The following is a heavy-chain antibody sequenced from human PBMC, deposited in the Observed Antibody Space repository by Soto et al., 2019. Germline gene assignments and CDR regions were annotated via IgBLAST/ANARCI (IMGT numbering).Heavy chain of an antibody. D-gene: IGHD3-22*01. CDR1: GGSISSSSYY. CDR3: ARPRDFRGSGYYYFDY. CDR2: IYYSGST. Sequence: SETLSLTCTVSGGSISSSSYYWGWIRQPPGKGLEWIGSIYYSGSTYYNPSLKSRVTISVDTSKNQFSLKLSSVTAADTAVYYCARPRDFRGSGYYYFDYWGQGTLVTVSS. V-gene: IGHV4-39*01. J-gene: IGHJ4*02.